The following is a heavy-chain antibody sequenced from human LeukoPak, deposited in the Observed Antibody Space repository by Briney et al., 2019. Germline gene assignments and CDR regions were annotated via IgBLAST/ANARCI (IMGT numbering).Heavy chain of an antibody. D-gene: IGHD6-19*01. CDR3: AKDRGGGIAVAGTAPDY. CDR2: ISGSGGST. V-gene: IGHV3-23*01. Sequence: PGGSLRLSCAPSGFTLSSYAMSWVRQAPGKGLEWVSAISGSGGSTYYADSVKGRFTISRDNSKNTLYLQMNSLRAEDTAVYYCAKDRGGGIAVAGTAPDYWGQGTLVTVSS. CDR1: GFTLSSYA. J-gene: IGHJ4*02.